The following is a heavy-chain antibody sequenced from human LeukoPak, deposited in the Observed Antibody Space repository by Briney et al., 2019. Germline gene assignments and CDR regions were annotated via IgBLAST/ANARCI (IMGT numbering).Heavy chain of an antibody. CDR2: ISGYNGNT. V-gene: IGHV1-18*01. Sequence: GASVKVSCKASDYTFTNFGISWVRQAPGQGLEWMGWISGYNGNTKYAQEFQGRVTMTTDTSTSTAFMELRSLRSDDTAVYYCARVPKWLEKDWFDPWGQGTQVTVSS. D-gene: IGHD5-24*01. CDR1: DYTFTNFG. CDR3: ARVPKWLEKDWFDP. J-gene: IGHJ5*02.